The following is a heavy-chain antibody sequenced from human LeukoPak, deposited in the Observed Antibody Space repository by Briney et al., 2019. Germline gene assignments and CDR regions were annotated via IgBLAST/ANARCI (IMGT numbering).Heavy chain of an antibody. Sequence: GVSLRLSCAASGFTVNSNYMSWVRQAPGKGLEWVSLIYTGGSTYYADSERGRFTISRDNSKNTLYLQMNSLRPEDTAIYYCARGFGKAAADVFGGYTMDVWGQGTTVTVSS. CDR1: GFTVNSNY. J-gene: IGHJ6*02. CDR2: IYTGGST. V-gene: IGHV3-66*02. D-gene: IGHD6-13*01. CDR3: ARGFGKAAADVFGGYTMDV.